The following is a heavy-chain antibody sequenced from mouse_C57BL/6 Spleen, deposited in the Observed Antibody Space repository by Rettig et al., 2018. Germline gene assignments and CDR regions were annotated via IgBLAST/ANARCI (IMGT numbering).Heavy chain of an antibody. J-gene: IGHJ4*01. CDR3: ARRTATRAMDY. Sequence: PGQGLEWIGMIHPNSGSTNYNEKFKSKATLTVDKSSSTAYMQLSSLTSEDSAVYYCARRTATRAMDYWGQGTSVTVSS. CDR2: IHPNSGST. V-gene: IGHV1-64*01. D-gene: IGHD3-3*01.